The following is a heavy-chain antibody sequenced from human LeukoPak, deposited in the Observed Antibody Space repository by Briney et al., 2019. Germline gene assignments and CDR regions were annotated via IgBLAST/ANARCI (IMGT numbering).Heavy chain of an antibody. CDR1: GFTFDDYG. V-gene: IGHV3-20*04. J-gene: IGHJ4*02. D-gene: IGHD4-17*01. Sequence: GGSLRLSCAASGFTFDDYGMSWVRQAPGQGLEWVSCINWNGGSTGYADSVKGRFTISRDNAKNSLYLQMNSLRAEDTALYYCARDSAVTTSLDYWGQGTLVTVSS. CDR3: ARDSAVTTSLDY. CDR2: INWNGGST.